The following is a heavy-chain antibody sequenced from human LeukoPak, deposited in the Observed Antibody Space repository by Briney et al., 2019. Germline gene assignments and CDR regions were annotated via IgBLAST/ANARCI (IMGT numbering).Heavy chain of an antibody. Sequence: SLKVSCKASGGTFSSYAISWVRQAPGQGLEWMGRIITILSIANSAQKFQGRVTITADKSTSTAYMELSSLRSEDTAVYYCARDNHYGSGSYYGTYYYYYGMDVWGQGTTVTVSS. V-gene: IGHV1-69*04. J-gene: IGHJ6*02. CDR2: IITILSIA. CDR3: ARDNHYGSGSYYGTYYYYYGMDV. D-gene: IGHD3-10*01. CDR1: GGTFSSYA.